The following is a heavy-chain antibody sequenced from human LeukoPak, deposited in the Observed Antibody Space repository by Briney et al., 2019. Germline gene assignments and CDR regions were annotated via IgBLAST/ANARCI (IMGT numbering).Heavy chain of an antibody. CDR1: GGTFSSYA. Sequence: ASVKVSCKASGGTFSSYAISWVRQAPGQGLEWMGRIIPIFGTANYAQKFQGRVTITTDEYTSTAYMELSSLRSEDTAVYYCARAYSSGWYSGDYWGQGTLVTVSS. V-gene: IGHV1-69*05. J-gene: IGHJ4*02. CDR3: ARAYSSGWYSGDY. D-gene: IGHD6-19*01. CDR2: IIPIFGTA.